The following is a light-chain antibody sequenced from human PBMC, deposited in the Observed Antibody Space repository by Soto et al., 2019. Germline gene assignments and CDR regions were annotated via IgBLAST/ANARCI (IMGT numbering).Light chain of an antibody. V-gene: IGKV3-20*01. CDR2: GAS. Sequence: ESVLTQSPVTLSLSAGERATLSCRASQSVSNNYLAWYQQKPGQAPRLLIYGASNRAAGISDRFSGSGSGTDFTLTISRLEPEDFAVYYCQQYGSSGTFGQGTKVAI. J-gene: IGKJ1*01. CDR3: QQYGSSGT. CDR1: QSVSNNY.